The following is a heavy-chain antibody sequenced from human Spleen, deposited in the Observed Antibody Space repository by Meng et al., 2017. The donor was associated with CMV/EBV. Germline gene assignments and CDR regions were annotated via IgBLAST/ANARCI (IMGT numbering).Heavy chain of an antibody. CDR1: GGTFSSYA. D-gene: IGHD2-2*01. CDR2: IIPIFGTA. CDR3: ASQGPYCSSTSCRGYWFDP. V-gene: IGHV1-69*05. Sequence: SVKVSCKASGGTFSSYAISWVRQAPGQGLEWMGGIIPIFGTANYAQKFQGRVTITTDESTSTAYMELSSLRSEDTAVYYCASQGPYCSSTSCRGYWFDPWGQGTLVTVSS. J-gene: IGHJ5*02.